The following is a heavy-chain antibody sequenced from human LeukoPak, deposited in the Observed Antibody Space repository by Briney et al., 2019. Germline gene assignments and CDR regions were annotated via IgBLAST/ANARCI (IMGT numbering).Heavy chain of an antibody. CDR1: GGSISSYY. CDR2: INYSGST. CDR3: ARDSTLDAFDI. V-gene: IGHV4-59*01. J-gene: IGHJ3*02. D-gene: IGHD3-3*02. Sequence: PSETLSLTCTVSGGSISSYYWSWIRQPPGKGLEWIGYINYSGSTNYNPSLKSRVTISVDTSKNQFSLKLSSVTAADTAVYYCARDSTLDAFDIWGQGTMVTVSS.